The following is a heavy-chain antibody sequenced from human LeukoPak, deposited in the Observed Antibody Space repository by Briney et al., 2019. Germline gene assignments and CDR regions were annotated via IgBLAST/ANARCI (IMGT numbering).Heavy chain of an antibody. J-gene: IGHJ5*02. V-gene: IGHV4-4*07. CDR1: GGPMSDSY. CDR2: IHAIGST. D-gene: IGHD2-8*01. Sequence: SETLSLICTVSGGPMSDSYWYWIRHSAATGMEWIGRIHAIGSTNYNPSLKSRVTISLDTSKNQFSLKLTSVIAADTAVYYCAALGYCGNDNCHPTAWGQGTLVTVSS. CDR3: AALGYCGNDNCHPTA.